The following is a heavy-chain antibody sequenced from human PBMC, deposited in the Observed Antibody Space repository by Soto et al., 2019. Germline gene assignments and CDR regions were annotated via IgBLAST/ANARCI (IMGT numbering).Heavy chain of an antibody. CDR1: GFTFSSYS. D-gene: IGHD6-19*01. CDR3: ATDQAENYYYYYMDV. V-gene: IGHV3-21*01. Sequence: EVQLVESGGGLVKPGGSLRLSCAASGFTFSSYSMNWVRQAPGKGLEWVSSISSSSSYIYNADSVKGRFTRSRDNAKNSLYLQMNSLRAEDTAVYYCATDQAENYYYYYMDVWGKGTTVTVSS. CDR2: ISSSSSYI. J-gene: IGHJ6*03.